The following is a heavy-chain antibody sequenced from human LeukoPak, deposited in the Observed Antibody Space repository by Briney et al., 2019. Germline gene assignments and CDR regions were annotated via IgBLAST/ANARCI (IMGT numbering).Heavy chain of an antibody. D-gene: IGHD3-9*01. CDR2: IYHSGST. CDR1: GGSISSSNW. Sequence: SGTLSLTCAVSGGSISSSNWWSWVRQPPGKGLEWIGEIYHSGSTNYNPSLKSRVTISVDKSKNQFSLKLSSVTAADTAVYYCARVSRYDISTGAPHFDYWGQGTLVTVSS. CDR3: ARVSRYDISTGAPHFDY. V-gene: IGHV4-4*02. J-gene: IGHJ4*02.